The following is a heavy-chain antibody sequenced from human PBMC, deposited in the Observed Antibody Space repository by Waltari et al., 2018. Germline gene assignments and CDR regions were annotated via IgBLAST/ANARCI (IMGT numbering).Heavy chain of an antibody. CDR1: GYIFSEYF. J-gene: IGHJ1*01. D-gene: IGHD1-7*01. CDR2: TDPTSGGT. Sequence: QVQLIQSGAEVKKPGASVTVSCKASGYIFSEYFIHWLRRARGERLEWMGSTDPTSGGTDFAQKFQGRVAMTTDMSITTVYMELRSLTSDDTAVYYCVNRGVGNYFKYFRLWSPGTLVTVSS. CDR3: VNRGVGNYFKYFRL. V-gene: IGHV1-2*02.